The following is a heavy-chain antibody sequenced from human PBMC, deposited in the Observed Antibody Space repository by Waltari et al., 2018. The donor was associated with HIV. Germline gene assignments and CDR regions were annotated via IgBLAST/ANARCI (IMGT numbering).Heavy chain of an antibody. J-gene: IGHJ4*02. CDR1: GFTFSNYG. CDR2: ISHEGSNK. D-gene: IGHD3-10*01. V-gene: IGHV3-30*18. Sequence: QVHLVESGGGVVQPGRSLRLSCAASGFTFSNYGIHWVRQAPGKGLEWVALISHEGSNKYYADSVKGRFTISRDNSKNTLYLQMNSLRLEDTALYYCAKDLRVPLFRWFGELYGQWGQGTLVTVSS. CDR3: AKDLRVPLFRWFGELYGQ.